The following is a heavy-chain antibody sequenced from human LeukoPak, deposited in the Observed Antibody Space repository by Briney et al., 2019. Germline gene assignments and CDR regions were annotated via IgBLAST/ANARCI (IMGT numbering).Heavy chain of an antibody. D-gene: IGHD5-18*01. Sequence: ASVKVSCKASGYTFTSYYMHWVRQAPGQGLEWMGIINPSGGSTSYAQKFQGRVTMTRDMSTSTVYMELSSLRSEDTAVYYCARVGIQLWSRGYYFDYWGQGTLVTVSS. CDR2: INPSGGST. V-gene: IGHV1-46*01. CDR1: GYTFTSYY. CDR3: ARVGIQLWSRGYYFDY. J-gene: IGHJ4*02.